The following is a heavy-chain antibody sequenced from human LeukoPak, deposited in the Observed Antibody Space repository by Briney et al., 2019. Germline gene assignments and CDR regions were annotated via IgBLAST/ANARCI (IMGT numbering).Heavy chain of an antibody. CDR3: AKLLGTETAYVS. J-gene: IGHJ5*02. Sequence: PGGSLRLSCVASGCTFSSNWRSWVRQAPGKGLEWVGSISPDGTEKYYMDSVRGGFTISREKAKNSLYLHMKSPRAEETALYYCAKLLGTETAYVSCGQGTLVTVSS. D-gene: IGHD2-21*02. CDR1: GCTFSSNW. V-gene: IGHV3-7*01. CDR2: ISPDGTEK.